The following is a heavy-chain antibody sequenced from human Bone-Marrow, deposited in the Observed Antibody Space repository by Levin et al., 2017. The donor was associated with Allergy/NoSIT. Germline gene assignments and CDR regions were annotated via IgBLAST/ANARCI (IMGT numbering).Heavy chain of an antibody. CDR1: GFTFSSYA. CDR2: ISGSGGST. CDR3: AKSPPPVYYDFWSGYYRGRYYFDY. J-gene: IGHJ4*02. V-gene: IGHV3-23*01. D-gene: IGHD3-3*01. Sequence: PGGSLRLSCAASGFTFSSYAMSWVRQAPGKGLEWVSAISGSGGSTYYADSVKGRFTISRDNSKNTLYLQMNSLRAEDTAVYYCAKSPPPVYYDFWSGYYRGRYYFDYWGQGTLVTVSS.